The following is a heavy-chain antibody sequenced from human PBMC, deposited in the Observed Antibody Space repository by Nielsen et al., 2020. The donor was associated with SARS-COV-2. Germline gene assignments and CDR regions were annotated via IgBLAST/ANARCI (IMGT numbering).Heavy chain of an antibody. J-gene: IGHJ4*02. CDR2: IRSKAYGGTT. CDR1: GFTFGDYA. Sequence: GESLKISCTASGFTFGDYAMSWFRQAPGKGLEWVGFIRSKAYGGTTEYAASVKGRFTISRDDSKSIAYLQMNSLKTEDTAVYYCTSLRITIFGVANPLDYWGQGTLVTVSS. D-gene: IGHD3-3*01. V-gene: IGHV3-49*03. CDR3: TSLRITIFGVANPLDY.